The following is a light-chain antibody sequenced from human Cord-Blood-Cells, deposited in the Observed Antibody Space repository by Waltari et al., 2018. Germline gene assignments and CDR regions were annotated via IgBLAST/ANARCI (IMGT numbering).Light chain of an antibody. CDR2: GAS. Sequence: IVMTQSPSTLSVSPGERANLSCRASQSVSSNLAWYQQKPGQAPRLLIYGASTRATGIPARFSGSGSGTEFTITISSLQSEDFAVYYCQQYNNWTPGTFGQGTKVEIK. V-gene: IGKV3-15*01. CDR1: QSVSSN. J-gene: IGKJ1*01. CDR3: QQYNNWTPGT.